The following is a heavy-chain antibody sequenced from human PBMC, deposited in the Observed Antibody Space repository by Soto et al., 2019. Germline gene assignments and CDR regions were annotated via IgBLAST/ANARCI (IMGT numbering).Heavy chain of an antibody. CDR3: ASLIAAANY. V-gene: IGHV4-31*03. CDR2: IYYSGST. CDR1: GGSISSGGYY. Sequence: QVQLQESGPGLVKPSQTLSLTCTVSGGSISSGGYYWSWIRQHPGKGLEWIGYIYYSGSTYYNPSLKRRVTIPVAPSKNLFPLKLSSVPAADTAVYYCASLIAAANYWGQGTLVTVSS. D-gene: IGHD6-13*01. J-gene: IGHJ4*02.